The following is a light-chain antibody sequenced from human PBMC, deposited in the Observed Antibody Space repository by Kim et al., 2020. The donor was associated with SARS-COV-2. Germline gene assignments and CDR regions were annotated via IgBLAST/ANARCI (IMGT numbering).Light chain of an antibody. CDR1: SGHSPYA. CDR3: QTWGSGILV. J-gene: IGLJ2*01. CDR2: LNSDGSH. V-gene: IGLV4-69*01. Sequence: SAKLTCTLSSGHSPYAIAWHQQQPEKGPRFLMKLNSDGSHTTGDGIPDRFSGSSSGAERFLTISSLQSDDEADYYCQTWGSGILVFGGGTQLTVL.